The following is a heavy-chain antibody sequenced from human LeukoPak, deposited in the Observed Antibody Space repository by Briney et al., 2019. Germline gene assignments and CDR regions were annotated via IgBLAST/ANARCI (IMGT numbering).Heavy chain of an antibody. Sequence: GGSLRLSCAASGFTFSSCSMNWVRQAPGKGREWVSSISSSSSYIYYADSVKGRFTISRDNAKNSLYLQMNSLRAEDTAVYYCARDPGSGWYGDFDYWGQGTLVTVSS. CDR3: ARDPGSGWYGDFDY. V-gene: IGHV3-21*01. D-gene: IGHD6-19*01. CDR2: ISSSSSYI. CDR1: GFTFSSCS. J-gene: IGHJ4*02.